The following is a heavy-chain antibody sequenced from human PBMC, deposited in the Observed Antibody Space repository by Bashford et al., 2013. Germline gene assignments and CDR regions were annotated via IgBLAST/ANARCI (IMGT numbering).Heavy chain of an antibody. Sequence: GGSLRLSCEASGFTFSAYALHWVRQAPGKGLEWMAFISSDGSKEYYADSVKGRFTVSRDDPRNTLYLQMTSLRSGDTALYYCVRDDCDGACFAFDHWGQGTLVTVSS. CDR1: GFTFSAYA. V-gene: IGHV3-30*04. CDR2: ISSDGSKE. CDR3: VRDDCDGACFAFDH. J-gene: IGHJ4*02. D-gene: IGHD2-21*02.